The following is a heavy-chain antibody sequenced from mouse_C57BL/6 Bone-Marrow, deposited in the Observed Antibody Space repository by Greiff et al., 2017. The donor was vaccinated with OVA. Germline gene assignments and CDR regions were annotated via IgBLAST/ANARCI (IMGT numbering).Heavy chain of an antibody. J-gene: IGHJ1*03. CDR2: KYYSGTI. Sequence: DVKLVDSAPGLVKPSQTVFLTCTVTGLSITTGNYRWSWIRQFPGHQLVWIGYKYYSGTITYNPSLTSRTTLTRDNPYNQFFLEMNSLTAEDTATYYCARDRGSYYGSSYLWYFDVWGTGTTVTVSS. D-gene: IGHD1-1*01. CDR1: GLSITTGNYR. CDR3: ARDRGSYYGSSYLWYFDV. V-gene: IGHV3-5*01.